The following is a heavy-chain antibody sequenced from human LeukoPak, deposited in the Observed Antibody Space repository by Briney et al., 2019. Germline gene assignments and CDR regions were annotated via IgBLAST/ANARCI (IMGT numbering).Heavy chain of an antibody. D-gene: IGHD2-2*01. V-gene: IGHV3-23*01. CDR3: AKDTIRTPVVY. CDR1: GFTFSIYG. CDR2: ISGSGGST. Sequence: GGSLRLSCAASGFTFSIYGMSWVRQAPGKGLEWVSAISGSGGSTYYADSVKGRFTISRDNSKNTLYLQMNSLRAEDTAVYYCAKDTIRTPVVYWGQGTLVTVSS. J-gene: IGHJ4*02.